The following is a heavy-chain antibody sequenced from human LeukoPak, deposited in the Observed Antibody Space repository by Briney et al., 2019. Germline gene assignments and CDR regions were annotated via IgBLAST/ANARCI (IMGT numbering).Heavy chain of an antibody. V-gene: IGHV3-21*01. CDR1: GFTFSSYS. CDR3: ARDLNDYGDYGY. CDR2: ISSSSSYI. D-gene: IGHD4-17*01. Sequence: GGSLRLSCAASGFTFSSYSMNWVRQAPGKGLEWVSSISSSSSYIYYADSVKGRFTISRDNAKNSLYLQMNSLRAEDTAVYYCARDLNDYGDYGYWGQGTLVTVSS. J-gene: IGHJ4*02.